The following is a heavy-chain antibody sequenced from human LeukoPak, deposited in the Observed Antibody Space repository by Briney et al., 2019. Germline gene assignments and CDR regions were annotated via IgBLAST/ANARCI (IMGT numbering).Heavy chain of an antibody. V-gene: IGHV3-53*01. J-gene: IGHJ4*02. CDR3: ARGHADYSGSWYGRFDY. CDR2: IYSGSNT. D-gene: IGHD6-13*01. Sequence: GGCLRLSCAASGFTVSSNFLSWVRQAPGKGLEWVSVIYSGSNTYYADSVKGRFTISRDNSKNTVYLQMNSLSAEDTAVYYCARGHADYSGSWYGRFDYWGQGTLVIVSS. CDR1: GFTVSSNF.